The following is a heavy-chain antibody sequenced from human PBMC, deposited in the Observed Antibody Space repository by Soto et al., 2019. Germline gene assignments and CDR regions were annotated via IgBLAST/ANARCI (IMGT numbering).Heavy chain of an antibody. V-gene: IGHV4-4*02. D-gene: IGHD2-21*02. CDR2: VYHTGDT. CDR3: EREIGTAGGNNYFDP. Sequence: QVQLQESGPRLVKPSGSLSLTCGVSGGTVASSHWWSWVRQSPGGGLEWIGNVYHTGDTNLNPSLQSRVTISVDKSNNQFSLRLNSLTAADTAVYFCEREIGTAGGNNYFDPWGPGTLVTASS. CDR1: GGTVASSHW. J-gene: IGHJ5*02.